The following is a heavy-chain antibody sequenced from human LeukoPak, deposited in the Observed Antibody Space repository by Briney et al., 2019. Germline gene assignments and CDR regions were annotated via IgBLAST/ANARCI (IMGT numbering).Heavy chain of an antibody. Sequence: SETLSLTCTVSGVSLGSSCWTWIRQPPGKGLEWIGYICNSGNINYNPSLKSRVTISIDTSKNQFSLNLMSVTAADTAVYYCTRDTGTTGEVKFDPWGQGTLVTVSS. CDR1: GVSLGSSC. CDR2: ICNSGNI. J-gene: IGHJ5*02. V-gene: IGHV4-59*12. D-gene: IGHD4-17*01. CDR3: TRDTGTTGEVKFDP.